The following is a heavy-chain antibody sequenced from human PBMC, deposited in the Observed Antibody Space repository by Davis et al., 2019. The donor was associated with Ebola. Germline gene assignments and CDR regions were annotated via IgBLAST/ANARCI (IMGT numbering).Heavy chain of an antibody. CDR2: ISYDGSNK. CDR1: GFTFSSYG. Sequence: GESLKISCAASGFTFSSYGMHWVRQAPGKGLEWVAVISYDGSNKYYADSVKGRFTISRDNSKNTLYLQMNSLRAEDTAVYYCAKDHQTYYYDSSGYYTYNWFDPWGQGTLVTVSS. CDR3: AKDHQTYYYDSSGYYTYNWFDP. D-gene: IGHD3-22*01. V-gene: IGHV3-30*18. J-gene: IGHJ5*02.